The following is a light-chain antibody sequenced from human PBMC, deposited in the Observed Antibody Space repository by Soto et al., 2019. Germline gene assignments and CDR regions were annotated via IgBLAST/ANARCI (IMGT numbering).Light chain of an antibody. Sequence: IVLMQSPGTLSLSPGERATLSCRASRSLSSGYLAWYQQKPGQAPRLLFYGASRRATGFPARFSGSGSGTDFTLTISSLQSEDFAVYYCQQDYNLPFTFGQGTRLEIK. V-gene: IGKV3D-7*01. CDR1: RSLSSGY. CDR2: GAS. J-gene: IGKJ5*01. CDR3: QQDYNLPFT.